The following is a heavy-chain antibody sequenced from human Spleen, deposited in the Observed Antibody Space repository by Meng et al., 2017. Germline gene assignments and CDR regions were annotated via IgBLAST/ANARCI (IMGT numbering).Heavy chain of an antibody. J-gene: IGHJ6*02. V-gene: IGHV3-7*01. CDR1: GFTFSSYW. CDR3: ARDKLRYFDWLEYGMDV. CDR2: IKQDGSEK. D-gene: IGHD3-9*01. Sequence: GGSLRLSCAASGFTFSSYWMSWVRQAPGKGLEWVANIKQDGSEKYYVDSVKGRFTISRDNAKNSLYLQMNSLRAEDTAVYYCARDKLRYFDWLEYGMDVWGQGTTVTVSS.